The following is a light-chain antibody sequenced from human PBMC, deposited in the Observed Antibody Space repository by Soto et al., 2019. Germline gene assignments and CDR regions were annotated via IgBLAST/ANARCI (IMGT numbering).Light chain of an antibody. V-gene: IGKV3-15*01. J-gene: IGKJ3*01. CDR1: QNIHNH. CDR2: DAI. Sequence: DKLMSQSPATLSVSPGERVTLSCRASQNIHNHMSWFLQKPGQTPRLLIYDAIIRAPDVPARFSGSWSGTEFTLTINSLQSEDFAVYYCQQRSNGFTFGPGTKVDIK. CDR3: QQRSNGFT.